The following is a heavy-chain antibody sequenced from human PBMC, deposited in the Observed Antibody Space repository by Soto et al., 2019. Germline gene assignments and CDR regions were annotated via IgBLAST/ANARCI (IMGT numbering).Heavy chain of an antibody. Sequence: HPWGSLRLSCAASGVTFNSYGMHWVRQGPGNGLEWVAFISYDSTKTYYADSVKGRFTISRDNSNSALYVQMNSLTGEDTTVYYCARTRSAWSDFHYYALDVWGQGTTVTVSS. CDR3: ARTRSAWSDFHYYALDV. CDR1: GVTFNSYG. J-gene: IGHJ6*02. V-gene: IGHV3-30*03. CDR2: ISYDSTKT. D-gene: IGHD1-26*01.